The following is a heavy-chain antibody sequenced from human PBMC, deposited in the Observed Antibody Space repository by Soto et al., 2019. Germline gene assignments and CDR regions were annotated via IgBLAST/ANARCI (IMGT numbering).Heavy chain of an antibody. D-gene: IGHD6-25*01. CDR3: LIYTSGWN. CDR1: GFTFSGDW. Sequence: EVQLVESGGGLVQPGGSLRLSCAASGFTFSGDWMHWVRQAPGKGLAWVSRINRDGSSPTYADSVKGRFTISRDNAKDTLYLQMNSLRVEDTASYYCLIYTSGWNWGQGTLVTVSS. J-gene: IGHJ4*02. CDR2: INRDGSSP. V-gene: IGHV3-74*01.